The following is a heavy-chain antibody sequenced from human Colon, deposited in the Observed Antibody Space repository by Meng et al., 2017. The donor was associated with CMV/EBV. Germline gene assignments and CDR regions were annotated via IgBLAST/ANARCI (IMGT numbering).Heavy chain of an antibody. CDR1: GFTFSSYA. CDR2: ISYDGSNK. J-gene: IGHJ6*02. CDR3: ARVYGMDV. Sequence: GESLKISCAASGFTFSSYAMHWVRQAPGKGLEWVAVISYDGSNKYYADSVKGRFTISRDNSKSTLYLQMNSLRAEDTAVYYCARVYGMDVWGQGTTVTVSS. V-gene: IGHV3-30*04.